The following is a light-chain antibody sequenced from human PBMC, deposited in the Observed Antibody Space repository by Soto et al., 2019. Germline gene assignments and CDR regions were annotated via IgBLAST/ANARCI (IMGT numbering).Light chain of an antibody. CDR1: SSDIGNYKY. CDR3: ASFSNITFV. V-gene: IGLV2-14*01. Sequence: QSVLTQPASMSGSPGQSITISCTGSSSDIGNYKYVSWYQQHPGKAPKLIIYEVSNRPSGVSLRFSGSKSANTASLTLSGLQADDEAEYYCASFSNITFVFGSETKVTVL. J-gene: IGLJ1*01. CDR2: EVS.